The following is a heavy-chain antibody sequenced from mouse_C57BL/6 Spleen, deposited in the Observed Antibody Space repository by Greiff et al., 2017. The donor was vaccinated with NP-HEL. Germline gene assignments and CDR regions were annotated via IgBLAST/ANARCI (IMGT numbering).Heavy chain of an antibody. CDR1: GYTFTSYW. D-gene: IGHD1-1*01. J-gene: IGHJ1*03. Sequence: QQSCKASGYTFTSYWMHWVKQRPGQGLEWIGEIDPSDSYTNYNQKFKGKSTLTVDKSSSTAYMQLSSLTSEDSAVYYCARFITTVVGYFDVWGTGTTVTVSS. CDR2: IDPSDSYT. V-gene: IGHV1-69*01. CDR3: ARFITTVVGYFDV.